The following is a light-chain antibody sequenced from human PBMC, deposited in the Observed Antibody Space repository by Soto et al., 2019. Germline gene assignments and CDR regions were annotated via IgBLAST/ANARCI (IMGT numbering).Light chain of an antibody. CDR1: SSDIGGRNH. V-gene: IGLV2-14*01. J-gene: IGLJ3*02. CDR3: SSYPNSNTWV. Sequence: QPVLTQPASVSGSPGQSITISCTGTSSDIGGRNHVSWYQQHPGKAPKLMIYKVSNRPSGVSNRFSGSKSDNTASLTISGLQAEDEADYYCSSYPNSNTWVFGGGTKLTVL. CDR2: KVS.